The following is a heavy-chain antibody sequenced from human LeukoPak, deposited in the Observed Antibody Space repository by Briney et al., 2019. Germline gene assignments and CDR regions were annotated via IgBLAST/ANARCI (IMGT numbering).Heavy chain of an antibody. CDR3: AQGRLGYSYGAFDH. J-gene: IGHJ4*02. V-gene: IGHV3-23*01. Sequence: PGGSLRLSCAASGFTFSRYVMSWVRQVPGKGLEWVSAISGSGGGTYYADSVKGRFTSSRDNSKNTLYLQMHSLRVEDTAVYYCAQGRLGYSYGAFDHWGQGTLVTVSS. CDR1: GFTFSRYV. CDR2: ISGSGGGT. D-gene: IGHD5-18*01.